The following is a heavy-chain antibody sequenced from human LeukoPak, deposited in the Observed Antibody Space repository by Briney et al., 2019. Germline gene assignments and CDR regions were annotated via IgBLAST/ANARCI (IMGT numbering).Heavy chain of an antibody. Sequence: ASVKVSCRASGCIFTDYYMHWVRQAPGQGLEWMGWMNPNSGVTNYAQKFQVRVTMTGDTSISTAYMELSRLTSDDTAVYYCARDLRLAVSGTSGFDIWGQGTVVTVSS. CDR3: ARDLRLAVSGTSGFDI. V-gene: IGHV1-2*02. CDR1: GCIFTDYY. D-gene: IGHD6-19*01. J-gene: IGHJ3*02. CDR2: MNPNSGVT.